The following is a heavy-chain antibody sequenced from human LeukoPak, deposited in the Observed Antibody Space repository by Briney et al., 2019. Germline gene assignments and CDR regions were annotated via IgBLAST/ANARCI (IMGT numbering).Heavy chain of an antibody. CDR2: INHSGST. D-gene: IGHD3-10*01. J-gene: IGHJ4*02. Sequence: SETLSLTCAVYGGSFSGYYWSWIRQPPGKGLEWIGEINHSGSTNYNPSLKSRVTISVDTSKNQFSLKLSSVTAADTAVYYCARFGWFGELAFDYWGQGTLVTVSS. V-gene: IGHV4-34*01. CDR3: ARFGWFGELAFDY. CDR1: GGSFSGYY.